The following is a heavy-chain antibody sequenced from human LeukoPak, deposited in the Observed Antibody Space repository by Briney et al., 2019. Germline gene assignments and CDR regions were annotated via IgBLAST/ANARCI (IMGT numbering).Heavy chain of an antibody. CDR1: GFTFSCHR. CDR3: ARDEVTY. V-gene: IGHV3-7*01. CDR2: IKQDGSEE. Sequence: GGPLRLSCAASGFTFSCHRMSWLRQTPGKGLEGVAHIKQDGSEEYYVDSVTGRFTISRDNAKNSLYLQMNSLRADDTAVYYCARDEVTYWGQGTLVTVSS. J-gene: IGHJ4*02.